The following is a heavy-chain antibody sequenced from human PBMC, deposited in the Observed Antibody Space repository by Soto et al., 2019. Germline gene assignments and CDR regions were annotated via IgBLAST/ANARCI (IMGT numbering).Heavy chain of an antibody. CDR1: GGSISSGGYS. V-gene: IGHV4-61*08. CDR3: ARGRGGWFINQLLNAFDI. J-gene: IGHJ3*02. D-gene: IGHD2-2*01. CDR2: IYYSGST. Sequence: SETLSLTCAVSGGSISSGGYSWSWIRQPPGKGLEWIGYIYYSGSTNYNPSLKSRVTISVDTSKNQFSLKLSSVTAADTAVYYCARGRGGWFINQLLNAFDIWGQGTMVTVSS.